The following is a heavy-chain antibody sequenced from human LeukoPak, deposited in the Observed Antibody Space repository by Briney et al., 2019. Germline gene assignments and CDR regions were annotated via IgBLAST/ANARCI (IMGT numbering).Heavy chain of an antibody. Sequence: TGGSLRLSCAASGFIFSSYEMNWVRQAPGKGLEWISYISDRGSTIYYADSVKGRFTISRDNARNTLYLQMKSLRAEDTAVYYCAREYCATTSCYIIEKTVDFDYWGRGTLVTVSS. V-gene: IGHV3-48*03. D-gene: IGHD2-2*02. J-gene: IGHJ4*02. CDR3: AREYCATTSCYIIEKTVDFDY. CDR2: ISDRGSTI. CDR1: GFIFSSYE.